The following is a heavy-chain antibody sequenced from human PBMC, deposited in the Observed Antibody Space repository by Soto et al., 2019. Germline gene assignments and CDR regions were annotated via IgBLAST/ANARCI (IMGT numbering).Heavy chain of an antibody. Sequence: SETLSLTCTVSGGSISFDHYHWTWIRQPPGKGLEWIGYVHYSGSVLYNPSLQSRVSISVDSSKNQFSLKLSSVTAADTAVYFCAREDDGGDRDYYGLDVWGQGTTVTVSS. D-gene: IGHD2-21*02. CDR3: AREDDGGDRDYYGLDV. CDR1: GGSISFDHYH. V-gene: IGHV4-30-4*01. J-gene: IGHJ6*02. CDR2: VHYSGSV.